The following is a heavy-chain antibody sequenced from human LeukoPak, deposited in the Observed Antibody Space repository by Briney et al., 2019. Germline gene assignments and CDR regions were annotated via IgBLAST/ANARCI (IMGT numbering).Heavy chain of an antibody. CDR2: ISAYNGNT. CDR1: GYTFTSYG. CDR3: ARDRLDYDFWSGYYPYYYYYMDV. D-gene: IGHD3-3*01. Sequence: ASVKVSCKASGYTFTSYGISWVRQAPGQGLEWMGWISAYNGNTNYAQKLQGRVTMTTDTSTSTAYMELRSLRSDDTAVYYCARDRLDYDFWSGYYPYYYYYMDVWGKGTTVTVSS. J-gene: IGHJ6*03. V-gene: IGHV1-18*01.